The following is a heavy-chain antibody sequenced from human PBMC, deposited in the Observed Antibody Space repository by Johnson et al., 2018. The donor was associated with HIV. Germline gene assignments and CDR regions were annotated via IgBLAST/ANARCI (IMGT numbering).Heavy chain of an antibody. CDR1: GFTFSSYA. Sequence: VQLVESGGGLVQPGGSLRLSCAASGFTFSSYAMSWVRQAPGKGLEWVSAISGSGGSTYYADSVKGRFTISRDNSKNTLYLQLNILRAEDTAVDYCAKGRLGDRSWYTLDAFDIWCQGKMVTVAS. V-gene: IGHV3-23*04. D-gene: IGHD6-13*01. CDR2: ISGSGGST. CDR3: AKGRLGDRSWYTLDAFDI. J-gene: IGHJ3*02.